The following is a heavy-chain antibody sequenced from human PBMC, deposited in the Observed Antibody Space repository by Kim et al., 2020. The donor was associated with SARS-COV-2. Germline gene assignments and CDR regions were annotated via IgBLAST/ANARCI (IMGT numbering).Heavy chain of an antibody. CDR3: ARDRQASSGWYPT. J-gene: IGHJ5*02. D-gene: IGHD6-19*01. V-gene: IGHV1-69*01. Sequence: YAPKFQGRVTITADESTSTAYMELSSLRSEDTAVHYCARDRQASSGWYPTWGQGTLVTVSS.